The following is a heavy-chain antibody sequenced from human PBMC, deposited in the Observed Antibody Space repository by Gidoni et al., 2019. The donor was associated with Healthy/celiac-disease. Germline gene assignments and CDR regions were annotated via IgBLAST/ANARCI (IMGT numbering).Heavy chain of an antibody. CDR1: GFTFSSYS. J-gene: IGHJ4*02. Sequence: EVQLVESGGGLVKPGGSLRLSCAASGFTFSSYSMNWVRQAPGKGLEWVSSISSSSSYIYYADSVKGRFTISRDNAKNSLYLQMNSLRAEDTAVYYCARVFSVLNSGYDTKGSSFDYWGQGTLVTVSS. V-gene: IGHV3-21*01. CDR2: ISSSSSYI. D-gene: IGHD5-12*01. CDR3: ARVFSVLNSGYDTKGSSFDY.